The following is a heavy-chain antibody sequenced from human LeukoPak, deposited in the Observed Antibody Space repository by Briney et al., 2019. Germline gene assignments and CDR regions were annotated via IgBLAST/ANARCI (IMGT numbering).Heavy chain of an antibody. V-gene: IGHV4-61*01. CDR2: IDYSGST. CDR1: GGSISSSSYY. CDR3: AREAWVSGDSKYRYYGIDV. Sequence: SETLSLTCTVSGGSISSSSYYWGWIRQPPGKGLEWIGYIDYSGSTNYTPSLKSRVTISVDTSKSQFSLKLSSVTAADTALYYCAREAWVSGDSKYRYYGIDVWGQGTTVTVSS. J-gene: IGHJ6*02. D-gene: IGHD4-17*01.